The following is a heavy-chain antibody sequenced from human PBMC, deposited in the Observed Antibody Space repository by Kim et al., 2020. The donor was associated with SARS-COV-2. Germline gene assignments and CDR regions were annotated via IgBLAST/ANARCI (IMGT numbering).Heavy chain of an antibody. V-gene: IGHV3-11*05. J-gene: IGHJ3*01. D-gene: IGHD2-2*01. CDR3: ARAWDGAASMYAFDV. Sequence: GGSLRLSCAASGFTFSDYYMTWIRQAPGKGLEWLSYISGSTGYTNYADSMKGRFTISRDNANNSLYLQMNSLRAEDTAVYYCARAWDGAASMYAFDVWGQGTTVTVSS. CDR1: GFTFSDYY. CDR2: ISGSTGYT.